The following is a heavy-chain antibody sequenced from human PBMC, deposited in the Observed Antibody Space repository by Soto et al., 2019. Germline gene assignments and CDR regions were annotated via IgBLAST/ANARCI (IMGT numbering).Heavy chain of an antibody. CDR3: VGTNWQPDYLAGVDF. CDR1: GYTFTSHG. Sequence: APAKVSCKTSGYTFTSHGISWVRWPPGRGLEWMGWISASHGDTNYAQRVQDRVSMTTDTSTATAYIELRSLRFDDTAIYFCVGTNWQPDYLAGVDFWRQGIPVT. D-gene: IGHD7-27*01. J-gene: IGHJ4*02. CDR2: ISASHGDT. V-gene: IGHV1-18*04.